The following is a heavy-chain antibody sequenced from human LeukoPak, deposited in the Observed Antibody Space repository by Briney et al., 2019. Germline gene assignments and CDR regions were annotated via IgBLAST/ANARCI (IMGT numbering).Heavy chain of an antibody. J-gene: IGHJ4*02. V-gene: IGHV4-39*01. CDR1: GGSISSSSYY. CDR2: IYYSGST. CDR3: ARRVGYDLLDY. D-gene: IGHD3-22*01. Sequence: PSETLSLTCTVSGGSISSSSYYWGWIRQPPGKGLEWIGSIYYSGSTYYNPSLKSRVTISVDTSKNQFSLKLSSVTAADTAVYYCARRVGYDLLDYWGQGTLVTVSS.